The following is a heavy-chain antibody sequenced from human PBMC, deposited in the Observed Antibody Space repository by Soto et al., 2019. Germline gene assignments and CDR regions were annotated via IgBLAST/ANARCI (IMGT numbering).Heavy chain of an antibody. CDR3: GRGWLQFAFDI. D-gene: IGHD5-12*01. CDR1: GGSISSYY. J-gene: IGHJ3*02. CDR2: IYYSGST. Sequence: SETLSLTCTVSGGSISSYYWSWIRQPPGKGLEWIGYIYYSGSTNYNPSLKSRVTISVDTSKNQFSLKLSSVTAADTAVYYCGRGWLQFAFDIWGQGTMVTVSS. V-gene: IGHV4-59*08.